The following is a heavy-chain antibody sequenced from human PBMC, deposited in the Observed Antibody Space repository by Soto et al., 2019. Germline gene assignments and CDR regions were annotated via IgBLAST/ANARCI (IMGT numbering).Heavy chain of an antibody. CDR2: IKQDGSEK. CDR3: AILVLLWFGELEHAFDV. V-gene: IGHV3-7*01. J-gene: IGHJ3*01. Sequence: GGSLRLSCAASGFTFSSHWMRWVRQAPGKGLEWVANIKQDGSEKYYVDSVKGRFTISRETAKNSLYLQMISLRSEDTAVYYCAILVLLWFGELEHAFDVWGEGAMVTV. CDR1: GFTFSSHW. D-gene: IGHD3-10*01.